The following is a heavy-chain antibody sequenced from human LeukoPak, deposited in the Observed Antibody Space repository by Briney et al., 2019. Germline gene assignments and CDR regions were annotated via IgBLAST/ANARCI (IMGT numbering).Heavy chain of an antibody. J-gene: IGHJ5*02. D-gene: IGHD3-3*01. CDR1: GYSISSGYY. Sequence: SETLSLTCAVFGYSISSGYYWGCIRQPPGKGLEWIGSIYHSGSTYYNPSLKSRVTISVDTSKDQFSLKLSSVTAADTAVYYCARISITMFGVGKIWYNWFDPWGQGTLVTVSS. CDR3: ARISITMFGVGKIWYNWFDP. CDR2: IYHSGST. V-gene: IGHV4-38-2*01.